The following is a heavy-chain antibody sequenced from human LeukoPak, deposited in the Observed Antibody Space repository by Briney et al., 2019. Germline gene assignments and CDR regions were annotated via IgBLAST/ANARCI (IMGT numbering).Heavy chain of an antibody. CDR1: GGSISSGNYY. D-gene: IGHD4-11*01. CDR3: ARDGYSNYDY. Sequence: SETLSLTCTVSGGSISSGNYYWTWIRQPAGKGLEWIGRLSTSGSTNYNPSLKSRVTISVDTPKNQFSLKLSSVTAADTAVYYCARDGYSNYDYWGQGTLVTVSS. CDR2: LSTSGST. J-gene: IGHJ4*02. V-gene: IGHV4-61*02.